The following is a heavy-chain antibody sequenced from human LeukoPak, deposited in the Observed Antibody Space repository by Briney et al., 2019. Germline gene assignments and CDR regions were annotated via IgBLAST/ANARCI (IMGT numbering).Heavy chain of an antibody. CDR1: GFTFSSYA. CDR3: AKTPGYSYGYWYYFDC. J-gene: IGHJ4*02. CDR2: ISGSGGST. V-gene: IGHV3-23*01. D-gene: IGHD5-18*01. Sequence: GGSLRLSCAASGFTFSSYAMSWVRQAPGKGLEWVSAISGSGGSTYYADSVKGRFTISRDNSKNTLYLQMNSLRAEDTAVYYCAKTPGYSYGYWYYFDCWGQGTLVTVSS.